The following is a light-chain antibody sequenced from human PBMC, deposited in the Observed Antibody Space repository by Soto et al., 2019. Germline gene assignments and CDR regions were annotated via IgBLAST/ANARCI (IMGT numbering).Light chain of an antibody. Sequence: AIQMTQSPSSLSASLGDRVTITCRASQGIRNDLGWYQQKPGKAPKLLIYAASSLQSGVPSRFSGSGSGTEFTLTISSLQSEDFAVYYCQQYNNWPPITFGQGTRLEI. CDR3: QQYNNWPPIT. CDR1: QGIRND. V-gene: IGKV1-6*01. CDR2: AAS. J-gene: IGKJ5*01.